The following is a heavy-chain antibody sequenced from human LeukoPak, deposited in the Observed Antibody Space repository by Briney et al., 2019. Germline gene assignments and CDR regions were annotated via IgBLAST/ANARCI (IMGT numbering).Heavy chain of an antibody. CDR1: GGSVTSYF. J-gene: IGHJ3*02. CDR2: ISYTGST. Sequence: PSETLSLTCTVSGGSVTSYFWSWIRQPPGKGLEIIGYISYTGSTNYNPSLKSRVTMSVDTSKKQLSLNLSSVTAADTAVYYCARGPLPRDSTKTTVDIWGQGTMVTVSS. V-gene: IGHV4-59*02. CDR3: ARGPLPRDSTKTTVDI. D-gene: IGHD1-1*01.